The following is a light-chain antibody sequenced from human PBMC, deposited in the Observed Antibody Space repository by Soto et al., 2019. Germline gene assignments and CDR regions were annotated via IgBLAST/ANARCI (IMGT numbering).Light chain of an antibody. J-gene: IGLJ1*01. CDR1: SSDVGGYNY. CDR2: EVS. V-gene: IGLV2-14*01. CDR3: SSYTSSNIDYV. Sequence: QSALTQPASVSWSPGQSITISCTGTSSDVGGYNYVSWYQQHPGKAPKLMIYEVSNRPSGVSNRFSGSKSGNTASLTISGLQAEDEADYYCSSYTSSNIDYVFGTGTKLTVL.